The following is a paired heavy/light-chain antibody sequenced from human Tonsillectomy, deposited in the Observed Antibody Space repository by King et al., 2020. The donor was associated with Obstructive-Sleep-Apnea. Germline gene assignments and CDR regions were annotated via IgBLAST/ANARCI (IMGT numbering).Heavy chain of an antibody. D-gene: IGHD6-19*01. J-gene: IGHJ6*02. CDR1: GFTFSSYA. CDR3: ARYYRTSSGWYGNYYYGMDV. V-gene: IGHV3-30*04. Sequence: QVQLVESGGGVVQPGRSLRLSCAASGFTFSSYAMHWVRQAPGKGLEWVAVISYDGSNKYYADSVKGRFTISRDNSKNTLYLQMNSLRAEDTAVYYCARYYRTSSGWYGNYYYGMDVWGQGTTVTVSS. CDR2: ISYDGSNK.
Light chain of an antibody. CDR3: QQFNNYPLT. J-gene: IGKJ4*01. CDR1: QGISSA. V-gene: IGKV1D-13*01. Sequence: AIQLTQSPSSLSASVGDRVTITCRASQGISSALAWYQQKPGKAPKLLIYDASSLESGVPSRFSGSGSGTDFTLTISSLQPEDFATYYCQQFNNYPLTFGGGTKVEIK. CDR2: DAS.